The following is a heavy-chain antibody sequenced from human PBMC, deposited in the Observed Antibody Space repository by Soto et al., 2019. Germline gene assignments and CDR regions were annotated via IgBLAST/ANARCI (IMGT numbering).Heavy chain of an antibody. Sequence: GGSLRLSCAASEFTFDKYYMTWVRQAPGKGPEWVANIKPDGSEQYYVDSVKGRFTICRDNANNSLYLQMNSLRAEDTAVYFCARGNWNYYYGFDVWGQGTTVTVSS. V-gene: IGHV3-7*01. J-gene: IGHJ6*02. CDR2: IKPDGSEQ. D-gene: IGHD1-20*01. CDR1: EFTFDKYY. CDR3: ARGNWNYYYGFDV.